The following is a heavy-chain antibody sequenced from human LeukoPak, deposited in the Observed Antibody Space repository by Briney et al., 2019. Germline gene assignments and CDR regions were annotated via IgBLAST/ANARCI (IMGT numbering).Heavy chain of an antibody. V-gene: IGHV4-39*01. CDR2: IYYSGST. Sequence: PSETLSLXCTVSGGSISSSSYYWGWIRQPPGKGLEWIGSIYYSGSTYYNPSLKRRVTISVDTSKNQFSLKLSSVTAADTAVYYCARNLLEWLSIDYWGQGTLVTVSS. CDR3: ARNLLEWLSIDY. J-gene: IGHJ4*02. CDR1: GGSISSSSYY. D-gene: IGHD3-3*01.